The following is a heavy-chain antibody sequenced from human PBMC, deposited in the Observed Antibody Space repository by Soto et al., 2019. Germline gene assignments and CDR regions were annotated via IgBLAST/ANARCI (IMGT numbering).Heavy chain of an antibody. CDR3: ARGRTLITGTSLDY. V-gene: IGHV4-34*01. CDR2: INHSGST. J-gene: IGHJ4*02. D-gene: IGHD1-20*01. Sequence: QVQLQQWGAGLLKPSETLSLTCAVYGGSFSGYYWTWIRQPPGKGLEWIGEINHSGSTNYKPSLTSRVTISVDTSRNQLSLKMTSVTAADTAVYYCARGRTLITGTSLDYWGQGTLVTVSS. CDR1: GGSFSGYY.